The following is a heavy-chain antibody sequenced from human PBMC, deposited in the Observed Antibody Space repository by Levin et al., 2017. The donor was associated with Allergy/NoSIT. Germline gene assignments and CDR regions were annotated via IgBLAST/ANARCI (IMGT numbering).Heavy chain of an antibody. Sequence: GESLKISCKASGYTFTSYGISWVRQAPGQGLEWMGWISAYNGNTNYAQKLQGRVTMTTDTSTSTAYMELRSLRSDDTAVYYCARELSSGWFDYRGQGTLVTVSS. CDR3: ARELSSGWFDY. CDR1: GYTFTSYG. V-gene: IGHV1-18*01. CDR2: ISAYNGNT. J-gene: IGHJ4*02. D-gene: IGHD6-19*01.